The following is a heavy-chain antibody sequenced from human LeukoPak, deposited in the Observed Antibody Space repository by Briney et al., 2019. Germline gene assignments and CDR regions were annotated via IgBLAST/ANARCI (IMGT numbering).Heavy chain of an antibody. CDR1: GFTFSSYA. CDR3: AKDLIVGATKVPYFDY. CDR2: ISGSGGST. V-gene: IGHV3-23*01. J-gene: IGHJ4*02. Sequence: GGSLRLSCAASGFTFSSYAMSWVRQAPGKGLEWVSAISGSGGSTYYADSVKGRFTISRDSSKNTLYLQMNSLRAEDTALYYCAKDLIVGATKVPYFDYWGQGTLVTVSS. D-gene: IGHD1-26*01.